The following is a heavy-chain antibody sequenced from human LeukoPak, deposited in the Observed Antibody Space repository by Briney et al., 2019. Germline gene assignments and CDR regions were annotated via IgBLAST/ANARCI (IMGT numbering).Heavy chain of an antibody. V-gene: IGHV3-48*01. J-gene: IGHJ6*03. Sequence: PGGSLRLSCAGSGFTFSAYNMNWVRQAPGKGLESISYISSSSATIFYADSVKGRFTISRDNDKNSLYLQMNSLRPGDTAVYFCARDRHVPGLYYYYMDVWGKGTTVTVSS. D-gene: IGHD6-6*01. CDR2: ISSSSATI. CDR3: ARDRHVPGLYYYYMDV. CDR1: GFTFSAYN.